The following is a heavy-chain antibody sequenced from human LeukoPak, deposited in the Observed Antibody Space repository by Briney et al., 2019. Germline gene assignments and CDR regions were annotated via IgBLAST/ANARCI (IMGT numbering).Heavy chain of an antibody. V-gene: IGHV4-59*01. J-gene: IGHJ5*02. CDR2: IYYSGST. D-gene: IGHD1-7*01. CDR3: ARDRFDWNYGFDP. Sequence: PSETLSLTCTVSGGSISSYYWSWIRQPPGKGLEWIGYIYYSGSTNYNPSLKSRVTISVDTSKNQFSLKLSSVTAADTAVYYCARDRFDWNYGFDPWGQGTLVTVSS. CDR1: GGSISSYY.